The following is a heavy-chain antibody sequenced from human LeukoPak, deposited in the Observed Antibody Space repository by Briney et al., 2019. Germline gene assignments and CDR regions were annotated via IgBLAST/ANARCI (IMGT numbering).Heavy chain of an antibody. D-gene: IGHD6-19*01. CDR1: GGSISSGSYY. Sequence: PSQTLSLTCTVSGGSISSGSYYWSWIRQPAGKGLEWIGRIYTSGSTNYNPSLKSRGTISVDTSKNQFSLKLSSVTAADTAVYYCARAGSSSGWSVDYWGQGTLVTVSS. CDR2: IYTSGST. J-gene: IGHJ4*02. CDR3: ARAGSSSGWSVDY. V-gene: IGHV4-61*02.